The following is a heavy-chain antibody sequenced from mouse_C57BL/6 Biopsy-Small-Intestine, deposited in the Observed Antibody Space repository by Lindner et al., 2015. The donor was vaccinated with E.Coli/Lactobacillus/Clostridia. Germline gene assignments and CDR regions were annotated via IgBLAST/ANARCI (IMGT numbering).Heavy chain of an antibody. CDR2: IYPTNGGT. CDR3: ARSGYS. CDR1: GYTFTDYY. Sequence: VQLQESGPELVKPGDSVKMSCKASGYTFTDYYMDWVKQSHGKSLEWIGYIYPTNGGTSYNQKFKGKATLTVDKSSSTAYMELHSLTSEDSAVYYCARSGYSWGQGTSVTVSS. D-gene: IGHD3-1*01. V-gene: IGHV1-34*02. J-gene: IGHJ4*01.